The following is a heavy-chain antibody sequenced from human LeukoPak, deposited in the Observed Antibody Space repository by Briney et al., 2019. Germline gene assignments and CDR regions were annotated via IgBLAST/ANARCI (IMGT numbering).Heavy chain of an antibody. CDR1: GGSISSSSYY. V-gene: IGHV4-39*07. CDR3: ARGVNTMIVVVYRPGYMDV. D-gene: IGHD3-22*01. CDR2: INHSGST. Sequence: SETLSLTCTVSGGSISSSSYYWGWIRQPPGKGLEWIGEINHSGSTNYNPSLKSRVTISVDTSKNQFSLKLSSVTAADTAVYYCARGVNTMIVVVYRPGYMDVWGKGTTVTVSS. J-gene: IGHJ6*03.